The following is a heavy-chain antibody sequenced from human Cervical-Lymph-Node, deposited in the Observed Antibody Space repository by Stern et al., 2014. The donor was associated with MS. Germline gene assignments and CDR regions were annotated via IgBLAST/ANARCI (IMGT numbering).Heavy chain of an antibody. CDR2: IYYTGTT. CDR3: ARLKGDSSGLTDY. J-gene: IGHJ4*02. V-gene: IGHV4-39*01. D-gene: IGHD6-19*01. Sequence: QVQLQESGPRLVKPSETLSLTCTVSGGPISSSAYFWGWIRQPPGKGLEWIGNIYYTGTTYSNQSIRSRVTMPVDPSRTGFSVTLISVTAADTAVYYCARLKGDSSGLTDYWGQGTLVSVSS. CDR1: GGPISSSAYF.